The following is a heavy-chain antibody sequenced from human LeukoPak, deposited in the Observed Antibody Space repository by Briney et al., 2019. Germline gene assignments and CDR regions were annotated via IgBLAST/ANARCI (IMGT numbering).Heavy chain of an antibody. CDR1: GGSISSSSYY. CDR3: ARSYDYVWGSYRFVD. J-gene: IGHJ4*02. Sequence: SETLSLTCTVSGGSISSSSYYWGWIRQPPGKGLEWIGSIYYSGSTYYNPSLKSRVTISVDTSKNQFSLKLSSVTAADTAVYYCARSYDYVWGSYRFVDWGQGTLVTVSS. CDR2: IYYSGST. V-gene: IGHV4-39*01. D-gene: IGHD3-16*02.